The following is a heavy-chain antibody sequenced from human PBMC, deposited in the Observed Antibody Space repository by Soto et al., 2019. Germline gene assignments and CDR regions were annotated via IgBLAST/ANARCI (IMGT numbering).Heavy chain of an antibody. D-gene: IGHD3-16*01. Sequence: QVQLQESGPGLVKPSQTLSLTCTVSGGSISSGDYYWSWIRQPPGKGLEWIGYIYYSGSTYYNPSLKSRVTISVDTSKNQFSLKLSSVTAADTAVYYCARVDYDYVWGRWNWFDPWGQGTLVTVSS. CDR2: IYYSGST. CDR1: GGSISSGDYY. J-gene: IGHJ5*02. CDR3: ARVDYDYVWGRWNWFDP. V-gene: IGHV4-30-4*01.